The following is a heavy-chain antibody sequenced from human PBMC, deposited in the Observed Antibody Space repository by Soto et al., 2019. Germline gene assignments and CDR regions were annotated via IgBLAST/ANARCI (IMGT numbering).Heavy chain of an antibody. CDR3: AREGGYDSPHGC. D-gene: IGHD5-12*01. V-gene: IGHV4-30-4*01. J-gene: IGHJ4*02. CDR1: GGFISNGDYH. CDR2: TYPSGST. Sequence: TLSLTCTVSGGFISNGDYHWSWIRQPPGKGLEWIGYTYPSGSTYYNASLRSRVTISIDASKHQFSLKLNSVTAADTAVYYCAREGGYDSPHGCWGQGTLVTVSS.